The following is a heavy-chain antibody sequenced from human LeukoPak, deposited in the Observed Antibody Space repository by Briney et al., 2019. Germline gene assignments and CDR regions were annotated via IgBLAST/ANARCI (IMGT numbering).Heavy chain of an antibody. V-gene: IGHV1-3*01. Sequence: ASVKVSCKTSGYIFTPHHIHWMRQAPGQGLELLGWVSAANNPEYSQKFQGRVVITRDASATTSYLELNSLRSEDAAVYYCAMSVEMPPIPSFDYWGQGTLVTVSS. J-gene: IGHJ4*02. CDR3: AMSVEMPPIPSFDY. CDR1: GYIFTPHH. CDR2: VSAANNP. D-gene: IGHD5-24*01.